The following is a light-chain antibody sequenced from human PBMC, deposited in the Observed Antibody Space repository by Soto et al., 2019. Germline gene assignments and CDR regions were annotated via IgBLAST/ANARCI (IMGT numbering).Light chain of an antibody. J-gene: IGKJ3*01. Sequence: EIVLTQSPGTLSLSPGERATLSCRASQSISSSYLAWYQQKPGQAPRLLVYGASSRATGIPGRFSGSGSGTDFTLTISRLEPEDFAVYYCQQYGSSRFTFGPGTKVDI. V-gene: IGKV3-20*01. CDR3: QQYGSSRFT. CDR1: QSISSSY. CDR2: GAS.